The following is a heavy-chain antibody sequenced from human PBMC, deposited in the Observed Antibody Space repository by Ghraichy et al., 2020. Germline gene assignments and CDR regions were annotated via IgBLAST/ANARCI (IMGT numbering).Heavy chain of an antibody. V-gene: IGHV3-66*04. CDR3: ARHRRAVVTPLDY. D-gene: IGHD4-23*01. J-gene: IGHJ4*02. CDR1: GFTVSNNY. CDR2: IYSGGST. Sequence: GGSLRLSCAASGFTVSNNYMNWVRQAPGKGLEWVSLIYSGGSTYNADSVKGRFTISRDNSKNTLYLQMNSLRAEDTAVYYCARHRRAVVTPLDYWGQGTLVTVSS.